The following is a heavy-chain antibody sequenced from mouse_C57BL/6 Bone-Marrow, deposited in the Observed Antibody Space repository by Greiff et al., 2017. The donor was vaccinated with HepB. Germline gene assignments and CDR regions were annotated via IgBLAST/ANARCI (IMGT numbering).Heavy chain of an antibody. CDR2: IRSKSNNYAT. J-gene: IGHJ1*03. Sequence: EVNVVESGGGLVQPKGSLKLSCAASGFSFNTYAMNWVRQAPGKGLEWVARIRSKSNNYATYYADSVKDRFTISRDDSESMLYLQMNNLKTEDTAMYYCVRPAYYYGDWYFDVWGTGTTVTVSS. D-gene: IGHD1-1*01. CDR3: VRPAYYYGDWYFDV. CDR1: GFSFNTYA. V-gene: IGHV10-1*01.